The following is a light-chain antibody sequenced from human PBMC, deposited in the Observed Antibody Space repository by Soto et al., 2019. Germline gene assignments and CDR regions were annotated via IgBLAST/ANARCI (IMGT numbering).Light chain of an antibody. V-gene: IGKV1-5*03. Sequence: DIQMAQSPSTLSASVGDRVTITCRASQSISTWLAWYQQKPGKAPKLLIYKASSLESGVPSRFSGSGSGTEFTLTISCLQPDDFATYYCQQYNNYPYTFGPGTKVDIK. CDR1: QSISTW. J-gene: IGKJ3*01. CDR3: QQYNNYPYT. CDR2: KAS.